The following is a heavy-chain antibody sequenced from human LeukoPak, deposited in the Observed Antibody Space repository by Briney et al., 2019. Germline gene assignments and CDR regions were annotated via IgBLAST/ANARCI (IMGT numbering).Heavy chain of an antibody. CDR2: INYSGSS. CDR1: GDSISSDY. V-gene: IGHV4-59*08. J-gene: IGHJ4*02. CDR3: ARLDCISDTCYNY. Sequence: SETLSLTCIVSGDSISSDYWSWIRQSTGKGLEWIGYINYSGSSEYKHSLKSRVTISVDRSKNQVSLRMRSVTAADTAVYYCARLDCISDTCYNYWALGALVTVSS. D-gene: IGHD2-21*01.